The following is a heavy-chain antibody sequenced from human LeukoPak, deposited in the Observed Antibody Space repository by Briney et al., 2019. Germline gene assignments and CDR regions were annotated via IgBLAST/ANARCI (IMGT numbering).Heavy chain of an antibody. Sequence: SETLSLTCAVYGGSFSGYYWSWIRQPPGKGLEWIGEINHSGSTNYNPSLKSRVTISVDTSKNQFSLKLSSVTAADTAVYYCATTLRGILSFDYWGQGTLVTVSS. CDR1: GGSFSGYY. CDR3: ATTLRGILSFDY. V-gene: IGHV4-34*01. CDR2: INHSGST. J-gene: IGHJ4*02. D-gene: IGHD2-15*01.